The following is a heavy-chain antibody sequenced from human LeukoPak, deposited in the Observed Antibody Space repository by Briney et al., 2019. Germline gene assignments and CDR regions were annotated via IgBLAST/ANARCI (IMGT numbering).Heavy chain of an antibody. CDR3: ATNSRFMITFGGVPYYMDV. CDR2: ISGSGGST. D-gene: IGHD3-16*01. V-gene: IGHV3-23*01. J-gene: IGHJ6*03. CDR1: GFTFSSYA. Sequence: GGSLRLSCAASGFTFSSYAMSWVRQAPEKGLEWVSGISGSGGSTYHADSVKGRFTISRDNSKNTLYLQMNSLRAEDTAVYYCATNSRFMITFGGVPYYMDVWGKGTTVTVSS.